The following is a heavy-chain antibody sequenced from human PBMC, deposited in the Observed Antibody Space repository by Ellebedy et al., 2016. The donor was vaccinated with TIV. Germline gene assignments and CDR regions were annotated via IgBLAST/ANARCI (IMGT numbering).Heavy chain of an antibody. CDR3: AKGRGGGSDSSAPRYYFDS. CDR1: GFTFNNYA. V-gene: IGHV3-23*01. Sequence: PGGSLRLSCAASGFTFNNYAMRWVRQAPGKGLEWVSTLSHTGTRTYYANSVEGRFIISRDNSKRTLYLQMNSLRAEDTAVYYCAKGRGGGSDSSAPRYYFDSWGLGTLVTVSS. D-gene: IGHD6-19*01. CDR2: LSHTGTRT. J-gene: IGHJ4*02.